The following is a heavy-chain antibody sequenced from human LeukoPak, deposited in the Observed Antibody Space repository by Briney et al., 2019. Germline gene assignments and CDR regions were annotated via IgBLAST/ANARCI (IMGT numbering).Heavy chain of an antibody. D-gene: IGHD3-10*01. Sequence: GGSLRLSCAASGFTFSNYWMHWVRQAPGKGLVWVSRINGDGSSTNYADSVKGRFTISRDNSKNTLYLQMNSLRAEDTAVYYCARDPLNYYGSGSFPGGYWGQGTLVTVSS. CDR2: INGDGSST. CDR3: ARDPLNYYGSGSFPGGY. J-gene: IGHJ4*02. CDR1: GFTFSNYW. V-gene: IGHV3-74*01.